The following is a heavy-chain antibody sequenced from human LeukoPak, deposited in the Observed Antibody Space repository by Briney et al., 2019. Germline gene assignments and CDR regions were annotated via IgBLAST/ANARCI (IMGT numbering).Heavy chain of an antibody. J-gene: IGHJ4*02. CDR2: ISRGSNYI. CDR1: GFTLSSYN. CDR3: ARGPPSDY. V-gene: IGHV3-21*01. Sequence: GGSLRLSCSASGFTLSSYNMNWVRQAPGKGLECVSSISRGSNYIYHADSVKGRFTISRDNAKNSLYLQMNSLRAEDTAVYYSARGPPSDYWGQGTLVTVSS.